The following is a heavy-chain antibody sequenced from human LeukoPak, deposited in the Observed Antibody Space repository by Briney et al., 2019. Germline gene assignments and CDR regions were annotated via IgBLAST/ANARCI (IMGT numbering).Heavy chain of an antibody. J-gene: IGHJ4*02. CDR3: VRYGSFSH. CDR1: GFTFSSYW. V-gene: IGHV3-74*01. D-gene: IGHD2-15*01. CDR2: INPDGSST. Sequence: PGGSLRLSCVASGFTFSSYWMHWVSQGPGKGLVWVSLINPDGSSTNYADSVKGRFTISRDNAKNTVYLQMNSLRPEDTAVYYCVRYGSFSHRGQGTLVTVSS.